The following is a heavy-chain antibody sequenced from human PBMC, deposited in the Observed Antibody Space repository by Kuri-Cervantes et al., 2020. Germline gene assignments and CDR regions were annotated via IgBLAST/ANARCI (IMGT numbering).Heavy chain of an antibody. J-gene: IGHJ5*02. V-gene: IGHV1-2*02. CDR2: INPNSGGT. CDR3: ARALVVVIWSDVFDP. D-gene: IGHD3-22*01. CDR1: GYTFTGYY. Sequence: ASVKVSCKASGYTFTGYYMHWVRQAPGQGLEWMGWINPNSGGTSYAQKFQGRVAMTRDTSISTAYMELSRLRSDDTAVYYCARALVVVIWSDVFDPWGQGTLVTVSS.